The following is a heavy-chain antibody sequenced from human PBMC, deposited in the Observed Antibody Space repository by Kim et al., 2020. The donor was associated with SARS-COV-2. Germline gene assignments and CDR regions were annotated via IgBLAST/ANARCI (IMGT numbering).Heavy chain of an antibody. J-gene: IGHJ6*02. CDR1: EFTISSYA. D-gene: IGHD1-1*01. CDR3: ARVEGTYYYYGMDV. Sequence: GGSLRLSCAASEFTISSYAMHWVRQAPGKGLEWVAVISYDGSNKYYADSVKGRFTISRDNSKNTLYPQMNSLRAEDTAVYYCARVEGTYYYYGMDVWGQG. CDR2: ISYDGSNK. V-gene: IGHV3-30*04.